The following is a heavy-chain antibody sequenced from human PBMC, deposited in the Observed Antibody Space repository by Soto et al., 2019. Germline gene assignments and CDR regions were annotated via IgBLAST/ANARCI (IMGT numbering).Heavy chain of an antibody. CDR3: ARDNQPLVYCSGGSCYSDDAFDI. CDR1: GYSISSGYY. D-gene: IGHD2-15*01. CDR2: IYHSGST. Sequence: SETLSLTCTVSGYSISSGYYWGWIRQPPGKGLEWIGSIYHSGSTYYNPSLKSRVTISVDTSKNKFSLKRTSVTAADTAVYYCARDNQPLVYCSGGSCYSDDAFDIWGQGTMVTVSS. J-gene: IGHJ3*02. V-gene: IGHV4-38-2*02.